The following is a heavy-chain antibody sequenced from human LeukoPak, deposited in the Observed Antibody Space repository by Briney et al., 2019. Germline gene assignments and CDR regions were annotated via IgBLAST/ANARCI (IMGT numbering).Heavy chain of an antibody. CDR2: IYDSGNT. CDR1: GGSISSYY. D-gene: IGHD2-15*01. Sequence: SETLSLTCTVSGGSISSYYWSWIRQPPGKGLEWIGYIYDSGNTDYNPSLKSRVTISVDTSKNQFSLKLSSVTAADTAVYYCATRSTGVAATFDSWGQGALVTVSS. CDR3: ATRSTGVAATFDS. J-gene: IGHJ4*02. V-gene: IGHV4-59*01.